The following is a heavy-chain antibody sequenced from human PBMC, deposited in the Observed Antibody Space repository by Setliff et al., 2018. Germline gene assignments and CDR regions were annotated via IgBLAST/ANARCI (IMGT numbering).Heavy chain of an antibody. V-gene: IGHV4-59*01. CDR2: IYYSGST. CDR3: ARLKYYDSGTYWGSWDYYSSMDV. J-gene: IGHJ6*04. CDR1: GGSISSYY. D-gene: IGHD3-22*01. Sequence: SETLSLTCTVSGGSISSYYWSWIRQPPGKGLEWIGYIYYSGSTNYNPSLKSRVTISVDRSKNEFSLNLKSVTAADTAVYYCARLKYYDSGTYWGSWDYYSSMDVWGKGATVTVSS.